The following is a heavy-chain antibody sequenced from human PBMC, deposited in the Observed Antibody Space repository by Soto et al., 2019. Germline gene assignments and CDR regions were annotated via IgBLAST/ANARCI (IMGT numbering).Heavy chain of an antibody. CDR1: GGSISSGGYY. D-gene: IGHD3-16*01. CDR2: IYYIGST. J-gene: IGHJ6*03. Sequence: QVQLQESGPGLVKPSQTLSLTCTVSGGSISSGGYYWSWIRQHPGKGLEWIGYIYYIGSTYYNPSLECRVTLSVDTSKNLFSLKLTSVTAADTAVYFCARVAGWGTSMGPSCYYMDVWGKGTTVTVSS. V-gene: IGHV4-31*03. CDR3: ARVAGWGTSMGPSCYYMDV.